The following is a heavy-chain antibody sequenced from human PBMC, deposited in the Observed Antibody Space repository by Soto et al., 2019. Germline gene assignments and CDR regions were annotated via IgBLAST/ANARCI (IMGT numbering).Heavy chain of an antibody. CDR1: GYTFTAFA. Sequence: ASVKVSCKTSGYTFTAFAVHWVRQASGQRLEWMGWINVGNGNTKYAQKLQGRVTMTTDTSTSTAYMELRSLRSDDTAVYYCARDSPPVDYWGQGTLVTVSS. CDR3: ARDSPPVDY. V-gene: IGHV1-18*01. J-gene: IGHJ4*02. CDR2: INVGNGNT.